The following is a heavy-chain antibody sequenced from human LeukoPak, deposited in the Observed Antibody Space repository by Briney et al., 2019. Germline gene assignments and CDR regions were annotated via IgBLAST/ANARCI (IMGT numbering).Heavy chain of an antibody. Sequence: ASVKVSCKASGYTFTGYYMHWVRQAPGQGLEWMGWMNPNSGNTGYAQKFQGRVTMTWHTSISTAYMELRSLRSEDTAVYYCARSIVVVPAAMFGIYYYYGMDVWGQGTTVTVSS. V-gene: IGHV1-8*02. J-gene: IGHJ6*02. CDR3: ARSIVVVPAAMFGIYYYYGMDV. CDR2: MNPNSGNT. D-gene: IGHD2-2*01. CDR1: GYTFTGYY.